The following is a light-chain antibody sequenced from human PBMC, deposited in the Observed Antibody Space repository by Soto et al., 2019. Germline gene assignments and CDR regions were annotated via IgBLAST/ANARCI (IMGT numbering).Light chain of an antibody. Sequence: IQMTQSPSSLSASVGDRVTITCRASQSISSYLNWYQQKPGKAPKLLIYAASSLQSGVPSRFSGSGSGTDFTLTISSLEPEDFAVYYCPQRSNWPWTFGQGTKVDIK. CDR2: AAS. J-gene: IGKJ1*01. CDR1: QSISSY. V-gene: IGKV1-39*01. CDR3: PQRSNWPWT.